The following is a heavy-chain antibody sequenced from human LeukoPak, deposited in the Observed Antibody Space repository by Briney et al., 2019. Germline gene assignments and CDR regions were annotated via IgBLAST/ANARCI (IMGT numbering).Heavy chain of an antibody. Sequence: GGSLRLSCAASGFTFSNYAMSWVRQAPGKGLEWVSAVSGSDDTTYYAGSVRGRFTISRDDSKGTVYLQMNSLRSEDTAVYYCARDAGSAWISWFDSWGQGSLVAVSS. CDR1: GFTFSNYA. CDR3: ARDAGSAWISWFDS. V-gene: IGHV3-23*01. D-gene: IGHD6-19*01. CDR2: VSGSDDTT. J-gene: IGHJ5*01.